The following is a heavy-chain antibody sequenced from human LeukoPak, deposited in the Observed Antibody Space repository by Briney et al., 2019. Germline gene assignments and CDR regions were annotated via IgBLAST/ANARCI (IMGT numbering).Heavy chain of an antibody. J-gene: IGHJ4*02. CDR3: ARDPMDSNGWYWDF. Sequence: GGSLRLSCAASGFTFSSFAMHWVRQAPGKGLEWVAFISYDGNNKYYADSVKGRFTISRDNSKNTLYLQMNSLRPEDTAVYYCARDPMDSNGWYWDFWGQGTLVTVSS. CDR2: ISYDGNNK. V-gene: IGHV3-30-3*01. CDR1: GFTFSSFA. D-gene: IGHD6-19*01.